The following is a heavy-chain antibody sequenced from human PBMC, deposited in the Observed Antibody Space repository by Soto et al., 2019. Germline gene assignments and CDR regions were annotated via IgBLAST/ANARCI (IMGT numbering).Heavy chain of an antibody. CDR1: GGTFSSYT. CDR3: ARSIGYCSGGSCSYFDY. CDR2: IIPILGIA. V-gene: IGHV1-69*02. J-gene: IGHJ4*02. Sequence: ASVKVSCKASGGTFSSYTISWVRQAPGQGLEWMGRIIPILGIANYAQKFQGRVTITADKSTSTAYMELSSLRSEDTAVFYCARSIGYCSGGSCSYFDYWGQGTLVTVSS. D-gene: IGHD2-15*01.